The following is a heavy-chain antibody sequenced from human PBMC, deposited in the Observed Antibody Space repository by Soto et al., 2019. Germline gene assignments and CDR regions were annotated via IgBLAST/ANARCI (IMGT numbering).Heavy chain of an antibody. CDR1: GYTFTSYG. CDR2: ISAYNGNT. J-gene: IGHJ5*02. V-gene: IGHV1-18*01. Sequence: QVQLVQSGAEVKKPGASVKVSCKASGYTFTSYGISWVRQAPGQGLEWMGWISAYNGNTNYAQKPQGRVTMTTDTSTSTAYMELRSLRSDDTAVYYCARVISAAGSSMWFDPWGQGTLVTVSS. CDR3: ARVISAAGSSMWFDP. D-gene: IGHD6-13*01.